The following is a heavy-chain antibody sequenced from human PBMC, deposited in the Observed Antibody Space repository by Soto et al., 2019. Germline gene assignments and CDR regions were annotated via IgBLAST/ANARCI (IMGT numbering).Heavy chain of an antibody. J-gene: IGHJ6*02. D-gene: IGHD2-2*02. V-gene: IGHV4-34*01. CDR3: ARLGYCSSTSCYTGGAYYYGMDV. CDR1: GGSFSGYY. CDR2: INHSGST. Sequence: SETLSLTCAVYGGSFSGYYWSWIRQPPGKGLEWIGEINHSGSTNYNPSLKSRVTISVDTSKNQFSLKLSSVTAADTAVYYCARLGYCSSTSCYTGGAYYYGMDVWGQGTTVTVSS.